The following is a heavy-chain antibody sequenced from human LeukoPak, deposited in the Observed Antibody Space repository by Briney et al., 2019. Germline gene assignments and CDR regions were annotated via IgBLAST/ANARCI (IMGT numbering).Heavy chain of an antibody. CDR3: AHVKARSGSTFDI. D-gene: IGHD3-10*01. J-gene: IGHJ3*02. CDR1: GFTFSSYE. Sequence: GGSLRLSCAASGFTFSSYEMNWVRRAPGKGLEWVSYISSSGSTIYYADSVKGRFTISRDNAKNSLYLQMNSLRAEDTAVYYCAHVKARSGSTFDIWGQGSMVTVSS. V-gene: IGHV3-48*03. CDR2: ISSSGSTI.